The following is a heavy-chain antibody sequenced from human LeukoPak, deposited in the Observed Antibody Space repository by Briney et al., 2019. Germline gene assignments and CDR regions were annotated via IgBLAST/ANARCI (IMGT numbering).Heavy chain of an antibody. D-gene: IGHD3-22*01. CDR2: ISSSGSTI. Sequence: GGSLRLSWAASGFTFSSYEMNWVRQAPGKGLEWVSYISSSGSTIYYADSVKGRFTISRDNAKNSLYLQMNSLRAEDTAVYHCARDYYYDSSTYYYYGMDVWGQGTTVTVSS. J-gene: IGHJ6*02. V-gene: IGHV3-48*03. CDR3: ARDYYYDSSTYYYYGMDV. CDR1: GFTFSSYE.